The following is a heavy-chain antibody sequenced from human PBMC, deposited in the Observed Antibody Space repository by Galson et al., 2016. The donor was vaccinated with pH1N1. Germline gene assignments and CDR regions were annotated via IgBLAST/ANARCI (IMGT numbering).Heavy chain of an antibody. CDR2: FSGSGSST. V-gene: IGHV3-23*01. Sequence: SLRLSCAASGFSFSNYAMHWVRQAPGKGLEWVSAFSGSGSSTYYADSVKGRFTISRDNSKNTLYLQMNSLRADDTAVYYWARDMVRGPPQWGYFDYWGQGTLVTVSS. CDR3: ARDMVRGPPQWGYFDY. J-gene: IGHJ4*02. CDR1: GFSFSNYA. D-gene: IGHD3-10*01.